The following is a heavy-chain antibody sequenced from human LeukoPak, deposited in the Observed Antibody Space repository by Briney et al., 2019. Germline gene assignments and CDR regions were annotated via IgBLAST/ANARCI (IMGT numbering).Heavy chain of an antibody. CDR3: YTGSTNYNPSLMSRVTMSIDTSNNQSSLRLSSVTAADTAVYYCAREDSTTYYNWFDP. V-gene: IGHV4-59*01. CDR2: ISYNGST. Sequence: SESLALTCTVSGCSISTYYLSWIRLLPGLGLDKFGHISYNGSTNYNSSLKSGHTPYPIRYNNQFYLRLVSVDGTDTAVYYYYTGSTNYNPSLMSRVTMSIDTSNNQSSLRLSSVTAADTAVYYCAREDSTTYYNWFDPRGQGTLVTVSS. CDR1: GCSISTYY. D-gene: IGHD2-15*01. J-gene: IGHJ5*02.